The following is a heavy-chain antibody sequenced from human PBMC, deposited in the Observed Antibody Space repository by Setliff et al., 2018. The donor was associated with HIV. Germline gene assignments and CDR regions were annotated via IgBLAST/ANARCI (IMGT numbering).Heavy chain of an antibody. CDR2: ICYTGST. CDR1: GGSSRRGSYV. V-gene: IGHV4-61*09. J-gene: IGHJ6*03. D-gene: IGHD3-10*01. CDR3: ATGENYFGSGSPSVHYYMDV. Sequence: PSETLSLPCNVSGGSSRRGSYVWSWLRQPAGKGLEWIGHICYTGSTNSNPSFNNRVAISIDTSKNHWSLKVRFVTAADTAVYYCATGENYFGSGSPSVHYYMDVWGKGTTVTVSS.